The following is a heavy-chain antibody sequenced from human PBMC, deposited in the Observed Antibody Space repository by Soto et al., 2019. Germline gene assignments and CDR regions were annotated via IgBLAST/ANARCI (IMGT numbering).Heavy chain of an antibody. D-gene: IGHD2-15*01. J-gene: IGHJ5*02. V-gene: IGHV3-23*01. CDR3: AKDMVDGRTQSFGGDT. CDR2: ISGNGGRT. CDR1: GFTFSSYA. Sequence: GGSLRLSCAASGFTFSSYAMSWVRQAPGKGLEWVSFISGNGGRTYYADSVRGRFTISRDNSKNTLYVQMNGLRAEDTAVYYCAKDMVDGRTQSFGGDTWGQGTLVTVSS.